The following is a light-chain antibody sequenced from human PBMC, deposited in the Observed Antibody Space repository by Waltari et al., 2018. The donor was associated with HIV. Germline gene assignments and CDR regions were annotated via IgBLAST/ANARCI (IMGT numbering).Light chain of an antibody. Sequence: QSALTQPPSAPGSPGQSVTISCTGTSSDVGGYNYVPWYQQHPCKAPKLMIYEVSKRPSGVPDRFSGSKSGNTASLTVSGLQAEDEADYYCSSYAGSNNLVFGGGTKLTVL. J-gene: IGLJ2*01. CDR3: SSYAGSNNLV. CDR1: SSDVGGYNY. CDR2: EVS. V-gene: IGLV2-8*01.